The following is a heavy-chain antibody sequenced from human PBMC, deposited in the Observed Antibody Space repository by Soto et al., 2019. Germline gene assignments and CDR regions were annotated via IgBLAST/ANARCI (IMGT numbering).Heavy chain of an antibody. Sequence: SVKVSCKASGGTFSSYAISWVRQAPGQGLEWMGGIIPIFGTANYAQKFQGRVTITADESTSTAYMELSSLRSEDTAVYYCARSLSGSRPWFDPWGQGTLVTVPS. J-gene: IGHJ5*02. CDR3: ARSLSGSRPWFDP. CDR1: GGTFSSYA. D-gene: IGHD1-26*01. V-gene: IGHV1-69*13. CDR2: IIPIFGTA.